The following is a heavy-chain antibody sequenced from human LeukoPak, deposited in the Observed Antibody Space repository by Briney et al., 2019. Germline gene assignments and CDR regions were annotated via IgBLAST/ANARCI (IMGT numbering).Heavy chain of an antibody. Sequence: GGSLRLSCAASGFTFSSYEMNWVRQAPGKGLEWVAFIRYDGSNKYYADSVKGRFTISRDNSKDTLYLQMNSLRAEDTAVYYCAKEPNYYGSGSYGGGNDYWGQGTLVTVSS. V-gene: IGHV3-30*02. J-gene: IGHJ4*02. CDR3: AKEPNYYGSGSYGGGNDY. CDR2: IRYDGSNK. D-gene: IGHD3-10*01. CDR1: GFTFSSYE.